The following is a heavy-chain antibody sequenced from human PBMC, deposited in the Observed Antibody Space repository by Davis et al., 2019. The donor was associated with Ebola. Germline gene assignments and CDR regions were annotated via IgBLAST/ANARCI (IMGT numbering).Heavy chain of an antibody. D-gene: IGHD6-6*01. V-gene: IGHV4-30-4*01. J-gene: IGHJ4*02. CDR3: ARALGIAARASFYIDY. Sequence: MPSETLSLTCTVSGGSINSGDYYWSWIRQPPEKGLEWIGYIYYSGSTYYNQSLKSRCNMSIDTSRNQFSLQLSSLTAADTAVYYCARALGIAARASFYIDYWGPGTLVTVSS. CDR2: IYYSGST. CDR1: GGSINSGDYY.